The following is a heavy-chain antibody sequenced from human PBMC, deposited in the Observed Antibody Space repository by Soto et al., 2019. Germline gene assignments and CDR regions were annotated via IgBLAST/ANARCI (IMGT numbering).Heavy chain of an antibody. D-gene: IGHD3-3*01. V-gene: IGHV4-39*01. CDR3: ARHVPKNAQTYFWSGSYTAWFDP. CDR2: IYYSGST. Sequence: QLQLQESGPGLVKPSETLSLTCTVSGGSISSSSYYWGWIRQPPGKGLEWIGSIYYSGSTYYNPSLKIRVTISVDTSKNQFSLRLCTVTAADTAVYYCARHVPKNAQTYFWSGSYTAWFDPWGQGTLVTVSS. CDR1: GGSISSSSYY. J-gene: IGHJ5*02.